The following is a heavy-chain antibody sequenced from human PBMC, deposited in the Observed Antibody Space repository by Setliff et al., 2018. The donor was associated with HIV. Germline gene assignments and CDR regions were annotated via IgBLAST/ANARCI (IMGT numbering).Heavy chain of an antibody. V-gene: IGHV4-59*08. CDR1: NSSISSYY. Sequence: SETLSLTCSISNSSISSYYWSWIRQPPGKGLEWIAYIHYSGDTNYNPSLKSRVTISVDTAKSQFSLRLASVTAADTAVYFCATFVPRTSASRPVDVWGKGTMVTVSS. J-gene: IGHJ6*04. CDR2: IHYSGDT. D-gene: IGHD2-2*01. CDR3: ATFVPRTSASRPVDV.